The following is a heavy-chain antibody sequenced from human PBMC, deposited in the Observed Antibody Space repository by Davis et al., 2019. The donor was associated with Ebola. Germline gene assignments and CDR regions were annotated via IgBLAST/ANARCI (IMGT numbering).Heavy chain of an antibody. CDR1: GYTFINND. Sequence: ASVKVSCKASGYTFINNDINWVRQATGQGLEWMGWMNPHSGNTGYASKFQGRITMTRNISISTAYMELSSLRSEDTAVYYCARRVGARSGFDYWGRGTLVTVSS. CDR2: MNPHSGNT. J-gene: IGHJ4*02. V-gene: IGHV1-8*01. D-gene: IGHD1-26*01. CDR3: ARRVGARSGFDY.